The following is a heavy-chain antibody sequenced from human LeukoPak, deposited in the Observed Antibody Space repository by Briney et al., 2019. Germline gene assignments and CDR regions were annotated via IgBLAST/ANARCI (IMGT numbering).Heavy chain of an antibody. Sequence: ASVKVSCKASGYTFTGYYMHWVRQAPGQGLEWMGWINPNSGNTGYAQKFQGRVTMTRNTSISTAYMELSSLRSEDTAVYYCARFSYDSSGYAFDYWGQGTLVTVSS. CDR3: ARFSYDSSGYAFDY. D-gene: IGHD3-22*01. J-gene: IGHJ4*02. CDR1: GYTFTGYY. V-gene: IGHV1-8*02. CDR2: INPNSGNT.